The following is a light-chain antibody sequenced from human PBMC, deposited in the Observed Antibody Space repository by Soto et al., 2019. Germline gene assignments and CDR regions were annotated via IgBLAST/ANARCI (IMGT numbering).Light chain of an antibody. CDR3: QPYYYWPTYT. CDR1: QSVGTN. V-gene: IGKV3-15*01. Sequence: EIVIKQSPATLSVSLGERSTLSVRASQSVGTNLVWYQHTPGQAPRPLXYGASIRANGIPARFSASGSGTEFTLTLSSLQSEDSAVYVCQPYYYWPTYTFCQGTKVDIK. J-gene: IGKJ2*01. CDR2: GAS.